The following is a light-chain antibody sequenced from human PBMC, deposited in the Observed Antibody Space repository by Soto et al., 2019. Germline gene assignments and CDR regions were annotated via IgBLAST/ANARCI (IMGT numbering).Light chain of an antibody. CDR3: ETWDSNTRV. V-gene: IGLV4-60*02. J-gene: IGLJ2*01. CDR2: LEGSGSY. CDR1: SGHSNYI. Sequence: QPVLTQSSSASASLGSSVKLTCTLSSGHSNYIIACHQQQPGKAPRYLMKLEGSGSYNKGSGVPDRFSGSSSGADRYLTISNLQFEDEADYYCETWDSNTRVFGGGTKVTVL.